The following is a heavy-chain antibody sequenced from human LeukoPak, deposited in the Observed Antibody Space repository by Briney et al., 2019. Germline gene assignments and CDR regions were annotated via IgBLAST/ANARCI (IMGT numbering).Heavy chain of an antibody. J-gene: IGHJ4*02. V-gene: IGHV3-30*02. CDR1: GFTFSDYG. Sequence: GGSLRLSRVASGFTFSDYGIHWVRRAPGRGLEWVAFIRFDGSNKYYPDSVQGRFTISRDNSKNPVYLQMNSLTPEDTAFYYCAKVNSFWFDYWGQGTLVTVSS. CDR3: AKVNSFWFDY. D-gene: IGHD4-23*01. CDR2: IRFDGSNK.